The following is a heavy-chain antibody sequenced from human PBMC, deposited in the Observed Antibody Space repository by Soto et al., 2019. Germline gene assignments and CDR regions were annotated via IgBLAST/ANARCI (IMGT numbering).Heavy chain of an antibody. Sequence: QVQLVQSGAEMKKPGSSVKVSCQSSGGTFNSYAMNWVRQAPGQGPEWMGDISPMFGAANYAPKFQGRVTITADESTGTSYVQLSSLTSEDTTLYICAREVQVHTPAFVYWGQGTLVTVSS. J-gene: IGHJ4*02. V-gene: IGHV1-69*19. D-gene: IGHD3-10*01. CDR2: ISPMFGAA. CDR3: AREVQVHTPAFVY. CDR1: GGTFNSYA.